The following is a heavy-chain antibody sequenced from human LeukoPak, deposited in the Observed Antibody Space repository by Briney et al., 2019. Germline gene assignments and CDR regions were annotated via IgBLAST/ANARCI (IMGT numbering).Heavy chain of an antibody. V-gene: IGHV1-69*04. CDR3: AREHCSGGSCYSNYYYGMDV. CDR1: GGTFSSYA. Sequence: SVKVSCKASGGTFSSYAISWVRQAPGQGLEWMGRIIPILGIANYAQKFQGRVTITADKSTSTAYMELSSLRSEDTAVYYCAREHCSGGSCYSNYYYGMDVWGQGITVTVSS. CDR2: IIPILGIA. J-gene: IGHJ6*02. D-gene: IGHD2-15*01.